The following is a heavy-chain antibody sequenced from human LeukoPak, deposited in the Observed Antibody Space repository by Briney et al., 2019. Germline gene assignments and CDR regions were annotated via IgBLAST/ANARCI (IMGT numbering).Heavy chain of an antibody. CDR1: GYSISSGYY. D-gene: IGHD3-10*01. Sequence: KPSETLSLTCTVSGYSISSGYYWGWIRQPPGKGLEWIGSIYHSGSTYYNPSLKSRVTISVDTSKNQFSLKLSSVTAADTAVYYCARGPGVNDYWGQGTLVTVSS. CDR3: ARGPGVNDY. V-gene: IGHV4-38-2*02. J-gene: IGHJ4*02. CDR2: IYHSGST.